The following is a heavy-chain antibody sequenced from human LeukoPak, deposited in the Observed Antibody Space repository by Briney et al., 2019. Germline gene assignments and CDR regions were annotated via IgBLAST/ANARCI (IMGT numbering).Heavy chain of an antibody. CDR2: VSAYDGNT. CDR1: GYTFTNSG. V-gene: IGHV1-18*01. CDR3: ARSFARDSDISTGYYIGDY. D-gene: IGHD3-9*01. J-gene: IGHJ4*02. Sequence: ASVKVSCKASGYTFTNSGISWVRQAPGQGLEWMGWVSAYDGNTNYAQKLQGRLTMTTDRSTSTAYMELRSLRSDDTAMYYCARSFARDSDISTGYYIGDYWGQGTLVTVSS.